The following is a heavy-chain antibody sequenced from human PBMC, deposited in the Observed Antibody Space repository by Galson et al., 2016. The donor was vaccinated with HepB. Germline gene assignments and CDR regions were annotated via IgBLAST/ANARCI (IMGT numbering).Heavy chain of an antibody. CDR1: GGSISSADYY. CDR3: ARGGLTYYYGSATPVTWFDP. CDR2: ISYSGST. J-gene: IGHJ5*02. Sequence: PLSLTCTVSGGSISSADYYWSWIRQPPGKGLEWIGYISYSGSTYYNPSLKSRVSISFDTSKNQFSLKLTSVTAADTAVYTCARGGLTYYYGSATPVTWFDPWGRGTLVTVSS. D-gene: IGHD3-10*01. V-gene: IGHV4-30-4*01.